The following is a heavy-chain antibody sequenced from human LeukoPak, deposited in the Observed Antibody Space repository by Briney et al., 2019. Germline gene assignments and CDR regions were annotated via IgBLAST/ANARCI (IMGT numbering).Heavy chain of an antibody. V-gene: IGHV1-69*04. CDR3: ARCGTTLLDYMDV. J-gene: IGHJ6*03. D-gene: IGHD4-11*01. Sequence: SVKVSCKASGGTFSSYAISWVRQAPGQGLEWMGRIIPILGIANYAQKFQGRVTITTDESTSTAYMELSSLRSEDTAVYYCARCGTTLLDYMDVWGKGTTVTVSS. CDR2: IIPILGIA. CDR1: GGTFSSYA.